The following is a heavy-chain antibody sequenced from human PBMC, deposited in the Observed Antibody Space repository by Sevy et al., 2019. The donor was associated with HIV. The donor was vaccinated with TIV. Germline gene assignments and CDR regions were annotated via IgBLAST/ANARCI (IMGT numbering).Heavy chain of an antibody. CDR1: GFTFSTYT. J-gene: IGHJ3*01. Sequence: GGSLRLSCAASGFTFSTYTMNWVRQAPGKGLEWVSSISFSNNYIYYTDSVKGRFTISRDNSKNSVYLEMNSLRAEDTAVYYCARPYGSGSWEAFDLWGQGTLVTVS. CDR2: ISFSNNYI. CDR3: ARPYGSGSWEAFDL. V-gene: IGHV3-21*01. D-gene: IGHD3-10*01.